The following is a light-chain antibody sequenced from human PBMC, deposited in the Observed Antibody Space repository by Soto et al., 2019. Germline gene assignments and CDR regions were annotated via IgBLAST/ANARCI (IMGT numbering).Light chain of an antibody. V-gene: IGLV2-14*01. CDR1: SSDVGGYNY. CDR3: NSFTSVNTWV. CDR2: EVI. Sequence: QSALTQPASVCGSPGQSITISCTGTSSDVGGYNYVAWYQQHPGKSPKLLIYEVINRPSGVSNRFSGSKSGNTASLTISGLQDEDEADYYCNSFTSVNTWVFGGGTKLTVL. J-gene: IGLJ3*02.